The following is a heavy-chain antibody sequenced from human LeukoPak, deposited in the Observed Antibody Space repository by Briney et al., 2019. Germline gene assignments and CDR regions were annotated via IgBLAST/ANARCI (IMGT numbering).Heavy chain of an antibody. V-gene: IGHV1-2*02. CDR2: INPNSGGT. Sequence: GASVKVSCKASGYTFTGYYMHWVRQAPGQGLEWMGWINPNSGGTNYAQKFQGRVTMTRDTSISTAYMELSRLRSDDTAVYYCARASYGGNSLGFGYWGQGTLVTVSS. CDR1: GYTFTGYY. D-gene: IGHD4-23*01. CDR3: ARASYGGNSLGFGY. J-gene: IGHJ4*02.